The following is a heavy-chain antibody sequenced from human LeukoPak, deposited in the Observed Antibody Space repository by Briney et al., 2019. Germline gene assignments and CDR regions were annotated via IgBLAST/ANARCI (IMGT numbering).Heavy chain of an antibody. CDR3: ARWRGDRLDY. D-gene: IGHD3-10*01. J-gene: IGHJ4*02. CDR1: GGSISGYH. V-gene: IGHV4-59*08. CDR2: IYYSGST. Sequence: SETLSLTCTVSGGSISGYHWSWIRQSPGKGLEWIGYIYYSGSTNYNPSLKSRVTISVDTSKNQFSLKLSSVTAADTALYYCARWRGDRLDYWGQGTLVTVSS.